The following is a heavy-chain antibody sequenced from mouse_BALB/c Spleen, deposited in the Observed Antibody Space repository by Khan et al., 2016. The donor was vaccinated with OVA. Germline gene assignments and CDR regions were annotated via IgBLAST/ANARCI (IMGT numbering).Heavy chain of an antibody. CDR2: INTHSGVP. V-gene: IGHV9-4*02. CDR3: ARVGAAYYRNDGGAMEY. Sequence: QIQLVQSGPELKKPGETVRISCKASGYTFTTDGIQWVQKMPGKGLKWIGWINTHSGVPKYAEDFKGRFAFSLEISVNTAYLQLTNLNNEDTATYVCARVGAAYYRNDGGAMEYWGQGTTGTVSS. CDR1: GYTFTTDG. J-gene: IGHJ4*01. D-gene: IGHD2-14*01.